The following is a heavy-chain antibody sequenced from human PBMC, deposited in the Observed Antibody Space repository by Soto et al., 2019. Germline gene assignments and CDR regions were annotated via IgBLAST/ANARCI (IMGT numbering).Heavy chain of an antibody. V-gene: IGHV3-21*04. CDR3: ARVAY. CDR2: ISSASSET. J-gene: IGHJ4*02. CDR1: GFSFSKFA. Sequence: PGGSLRLSCAASGFSFSKFAMNWVRQVPGKGLEWVASISSASSETWYADSVKGRFIISRDNAQNSLFLQMNTLRPEDSAIYYCARVAYWGPGTQVTVSS.